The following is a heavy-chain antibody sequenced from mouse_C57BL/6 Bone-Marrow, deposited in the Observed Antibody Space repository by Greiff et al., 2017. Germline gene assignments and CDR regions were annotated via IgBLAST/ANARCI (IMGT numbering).Heavy chain of an antibody. V-gene: IGHV10-1*01. CDR1: GFSFNTYA. D-gene: IGHD1-1*01. J-gene: IGHJ2*01. CDR2: ISSKSNNYAT. CDR3: VRGGTTGLDY. Sequence: EVQLVESGGGLVQPKGSLKLSCAASGFSFNTYAMNWVRQAPGKGLEWVARISSKSNNYATYYADSVKDRFTISRDESESMLYLQMNNLKTEETAMYYCVRGGTTGLDYWGQGTTLTVAS.